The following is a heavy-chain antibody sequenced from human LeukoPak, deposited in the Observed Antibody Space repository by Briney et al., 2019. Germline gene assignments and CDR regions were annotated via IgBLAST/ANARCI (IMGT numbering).Heavy chain of an antibody. Sequence: GASVKVSCKASGYTFTSYDINWVRQATGQGLEWMGWMNPNSGNTGYAQKFQGRVTITRNTSISTAYLQWSSLKASDTAMYYCARPPRGGSSRDAFDIWGQGTMVTVSS. CDR1: GYTFTSYD. V-gene: IGHV1-8*03. D-gene: IGHD2-15*01. CDR2: MNPNSGNT. CDR3: ARPPRGGSSRDAFDI. J-gene: IGHJ3*02.